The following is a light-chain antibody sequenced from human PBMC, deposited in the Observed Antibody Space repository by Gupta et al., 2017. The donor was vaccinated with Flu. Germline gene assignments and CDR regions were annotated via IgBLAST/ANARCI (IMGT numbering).Light chain of an antibody. CDR3: QEYNSYYT. CDR1: QTISTW. CDR2: KAS. J-gene: IGKJ2*01. Sequence: SPSTLSASVGDRVTSTCRASQTISTWLAWYQQKPGKAPKLLIYKASTLEGGVPSRFSGSGSGTEFTLTISSLQPDDFAIYYCQEYNSYYTFGQGTRLEIK. V-gene: IGKV1-5*03.